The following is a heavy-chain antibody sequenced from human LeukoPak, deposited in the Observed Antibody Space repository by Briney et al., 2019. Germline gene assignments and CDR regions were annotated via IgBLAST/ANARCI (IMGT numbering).Heavy chain of an antibody. CDR1: GFTFSNWW. CDR3: ARGGWLDD. CDR2: IKDDGTEK. V-gene: IGHV3-7*03. Sequence: GGSLRLSCVVSGFTFSNWWMSWVRQAPGKGLEYVANIKDDGTEKNYMDSARGRFTISRDNAKNSLYLQMNSLRAEDTGIYYCARGGWLDDWGQGTLVTVSS. J-gene: IGHJ4*02. D-gene: IGHD2-15*01.